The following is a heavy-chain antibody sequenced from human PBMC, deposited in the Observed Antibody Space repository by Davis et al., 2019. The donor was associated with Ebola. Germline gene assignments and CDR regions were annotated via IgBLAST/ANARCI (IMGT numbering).Heavy chain of an antibody. Sequence: GGSLRLSCAASGFSFTSHAMHWVRQAPGKGLEWVAVISYDGTNRYDADSVKGRFTISRDNSKNTVYLQMNSLRVEETALYYCAKDRGYGSGTYRYFDYWGQGTLVTVSS. D-gene: IGHD3-10*01. CDR3: AKDRGYGSGTYRYFDY. CDR2: ISYDGTNR. V-gene: IGHV3-30*04. CDR1: GFSFTSHA. J-gene: IGHJ4*02.